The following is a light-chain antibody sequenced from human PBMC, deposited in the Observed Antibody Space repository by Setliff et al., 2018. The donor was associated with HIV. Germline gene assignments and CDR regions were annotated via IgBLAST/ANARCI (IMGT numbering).Light chain of an antibody. CDR1: SSDVGGYNY. CDR3: LSYTSSTPLYV. Sequence: QSALTQPRSVSGSPGQSVTISCTGTSSDVGGYNYVSWYQQHPGKAPKLMIYDVSNRPSGISNRFSASKSGNTASLTISGLQAEDEADYYCLSYTSSTPLYVFGTGTKVTVL. V-gene: IGLV2-14*03. CDR2: DVS. J-gene: IGLJ1*01.